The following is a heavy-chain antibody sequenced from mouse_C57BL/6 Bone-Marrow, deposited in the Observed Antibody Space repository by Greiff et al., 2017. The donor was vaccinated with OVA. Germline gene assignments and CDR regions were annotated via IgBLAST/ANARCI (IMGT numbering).Heavy chain of an antibody. J-gene: IGHJ3*01. CDR3: ARSLYDYDEGAWFAY. V-gene: IGHV1-54*01. CDR1: GYAFTNYL. D-gene: IGHD2-4*01. CDR2: INPGSGGT. Sequence: QVHVKQSGAELVRPGTSVKVSCKASGYAFTNYLIEWVKQRPGQGLEWIGVINPGSGGTNYNEKFKGKATLTADKSSSTAYMQLSSLTSEDSAVYFCARSLYDYDEGAWFAYWGQGTLVTVSA.